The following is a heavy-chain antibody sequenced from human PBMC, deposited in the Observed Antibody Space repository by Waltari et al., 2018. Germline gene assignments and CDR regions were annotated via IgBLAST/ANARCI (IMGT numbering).Heavy chain of an antibody. CDR2: VNSNGNT. CDR3: ARRPDARGYFFAFDI. V-gene: IGHV4-59*12. D-gene: IGHD3-22*01. J-gene: IGHJ3*02. CDR1: VASTASYY. Sequence: QVQLQESGPGLVKPSEPLSLPCPVSVASTASYYWSWIRRPPGKGLEWIGFVNSNGNTKYNPSLTSRVTMSVDTSRNRFSLKLISVTAADTAVYYCARRPDARGYFFAFDIWGQGTMVTVSS.